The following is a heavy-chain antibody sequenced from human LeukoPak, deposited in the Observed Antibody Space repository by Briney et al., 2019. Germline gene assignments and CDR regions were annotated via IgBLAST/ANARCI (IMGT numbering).Heavy chain of an antibody. CDR1: GFTFTYYA. Sequence: GGPLRLSCAASGFTFTYYAMHWVRQAPGKGLEWVSVVSNDGSNQDYTDSVKGRFIISRDDSKSTVYLQMNSLRVDDTAMYYCARGPDPVVRGPRRAFDLWGQGTMVTVSS. V-gene: IGHV3-30-3*01. J-gene: IGHJ3*01. CDR3: ARGPDPVVRGPRRAFDL. D-gene: IGHD3-10*01. CDR2: VSNDGSNQ.